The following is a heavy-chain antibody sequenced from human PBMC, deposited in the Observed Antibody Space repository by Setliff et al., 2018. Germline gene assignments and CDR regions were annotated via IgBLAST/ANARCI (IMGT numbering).Heavy chain of an antibody. D-gene: IGHD3-22*01. J-gene: IGHJ4*02. Sequence: SETLSLTCDIKGGAVSGFYWSWIRQTPGKDLEWIGEISHNGRVSSSPSLKSRVTISVDRAKNRFSLKLTSVTAADTAMYYCARSRYYDSSGNNYGLDYWGQGTLVTSPQ. V-gene: IGHV4-34*01. CDR2: ISHNGRV. CDR3: ARSRYYDSSGNNYGLDY. CDR1: GGAVSGFY.